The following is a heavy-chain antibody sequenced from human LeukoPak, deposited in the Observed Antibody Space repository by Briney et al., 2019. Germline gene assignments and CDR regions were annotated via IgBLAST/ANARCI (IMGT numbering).Heavy chain of an antibody. D-gene: IGHD3-3*01. CDR1: GFTFSSYA. V-gene: IGHV3-64*04. CDR2: ISGNGGST. Sequence: GGSLRLSCSASGFTFSSYAMHWVRQAPGKGLEYVSAISGNGGSTYYADSVKGRFTISRDNSKNTLYLQMNSLRAEDTAIYYCARGKSVLDYWGQGTLVTVSS. CDR3: ARGKSVLDY. J-gene: IGHJ4*02.